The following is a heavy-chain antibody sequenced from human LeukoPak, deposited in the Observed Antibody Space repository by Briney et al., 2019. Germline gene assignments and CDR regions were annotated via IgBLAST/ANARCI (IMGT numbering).Heavy chain of an antibody. CDR2: IDWDDDK. V-gene: IGHV2-70*11. Sequence: SGPTLVNPTQTLTLTCTFSGFSLSTSGMCVSWIRQPPGKALEWLARIDWDDDKYYNTSQETRLTISKDTSRNQVVLTVTNMDPVGTATYYCARLGNRRTHFDYWGQGIPVTVSS. CDR1: GFSLSTSGMC. CDR3: ARLGNRRTHFDY. J-gene: IGHJ4*02. D-gene: IGHD3/OR15-3a*01.